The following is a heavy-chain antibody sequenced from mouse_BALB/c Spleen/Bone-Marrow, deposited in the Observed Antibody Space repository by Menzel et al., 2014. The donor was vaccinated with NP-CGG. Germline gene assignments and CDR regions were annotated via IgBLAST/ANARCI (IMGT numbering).Heavy chain of an antibody. CDR3: GQIYDGNCYDRDY. D-gene: IGHD2-1*01. V-gene: IGHV5-15*02. CDR2: ISNLAYSI. J-gene: IGHJ4*01. CDR1: GFTFSDYG. Sequence: EVKLAESGGGLVQPGGSRKLSCAASGFTFSDYGMAWVRQAPGKGPEWVAFISNLAYSINYADTVTGRFTISRENAKNKQYLEMESRRFKDEDMYNCGQIYDGNCYDRDYWGQGTSVTVSS.